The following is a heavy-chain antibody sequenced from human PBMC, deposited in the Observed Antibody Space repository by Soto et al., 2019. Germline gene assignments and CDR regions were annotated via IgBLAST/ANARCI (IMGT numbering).Heavy chain of an antibody. CDR1: GGTFNKFA. V-gene: IGHV1-69*01. D-gene: IGHD3-16*01. J-gene: IGHJ6*02. CDR2: TIPILGSS. Sequence: QVQLVQSGAEVKKPGSSVKVSCEASGGTFNKFAISWVRQAPGQGLEWLGGTIPILGSSKYAQKFQGRVTITADESANTAYMQLSGLRSEDTAIYYCARGGTSYGDDVWEASYSNGLDVWGQGTTVTVSS. CDR3: ARGGTSYGDDVWEASYSNGLDV.